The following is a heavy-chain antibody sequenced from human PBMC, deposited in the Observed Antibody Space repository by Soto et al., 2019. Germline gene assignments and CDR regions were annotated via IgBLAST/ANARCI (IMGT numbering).Heavy chain of an antibody. J-gene: IGHJ6*02. V-gene: IGHV3-21*01. Sequence: PGGSLRLSCAASGFTFSSYSMNWVRQAPGKGLERVSSISSSSSYIYYADSVKGRFTISRDNAKNSLYLQMNSLRAEDTAVYYCARVGDEEGYYYYYGMDVWGQGTTVTVSS. CDR3: ARVGDEEGYYYYYGMDV. CDR2: ISSSSSYI. CDR1: GFTFSSYS.